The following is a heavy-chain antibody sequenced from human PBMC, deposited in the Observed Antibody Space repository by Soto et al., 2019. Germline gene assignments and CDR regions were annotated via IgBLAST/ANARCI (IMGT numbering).Heavy chain of an antibody. CDR2: IYPGDSDT. V-gene: IGHV5-51*01. Sequence: ESLKISCKGSGYSFASYWIGWVRQMPGKGLEWMGIIYPGDSDTRYSPSFQGQVTISADKSISTAYLQWSSLKASDTAMYYCARHFRPGYSSGWYNWFDPWGQGTLVTVSS. D-gene: IGHD6-19*01. CDR3: ARHFRPGYSSGWYNWFDP. CDR1: GYSFASYW. J-gene: IGHJ5*02.